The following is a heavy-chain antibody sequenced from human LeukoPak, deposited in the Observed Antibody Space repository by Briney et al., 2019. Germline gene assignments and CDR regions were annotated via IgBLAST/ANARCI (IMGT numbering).Heavy chain of an antibody. CDR2: IYNTVTH. D-gene: IGHD3-10*01. J-gene: IGHJ4*02. V-gene: IGHV4-59*01. CDR3: ARLSFYGSGSMFVDY. CDR1: GVSISNNY. Sequence: SETLSLTCSVSGVSISNNYWSWIRQPPGKGLEWIGYIYNTVTHNYNPSLKSRVTMSVDKSKNQFSLNLSSVTAADTAVYYCARLSFYGSGSMFVDYWGQGTLVTVSS.